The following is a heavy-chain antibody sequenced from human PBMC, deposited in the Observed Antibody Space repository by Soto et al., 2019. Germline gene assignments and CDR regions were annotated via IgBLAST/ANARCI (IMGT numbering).Heavy chain of an antibody. CDR3: ARGRSSTSPYPIGY. J-gene: IGHJ4*02. CDR1: GGSISSGGYY. Sequence: QVQLQESGPGLVKPSQTLSLTCTVSGGSISSGGYYWSWIRQHPGKGLEWIGYIYYSGSTYYNPSLKSRVTIXVXTXXNQCSLKLSSVTAADTAVYYCARGRSSTSPYPIGYWGQGTLVTVSS. V-gene: IGHV4-31*03. CDR2: IYYSGST. D-gene: IGHD2-2*01.